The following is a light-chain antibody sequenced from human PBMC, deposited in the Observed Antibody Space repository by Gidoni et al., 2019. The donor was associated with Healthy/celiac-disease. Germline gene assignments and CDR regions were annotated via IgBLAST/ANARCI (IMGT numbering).Light chain of an antibody. J-gene: IGKJ3*01. V-gene: IGKV1-33*01. CDR1: QDISNY. Sequence: DIQMTQSPSSLSASVGDRVTITCQASQDISNYLNWYKQKPGKAPKLLIYDASNLETGVPSRFSGSGSGKDFTFTIRSMQPEDIATYYCQQYDNLPLTFGPGTKVDIK. CDR2: DAS. CDR3: QQYDNLPLT.